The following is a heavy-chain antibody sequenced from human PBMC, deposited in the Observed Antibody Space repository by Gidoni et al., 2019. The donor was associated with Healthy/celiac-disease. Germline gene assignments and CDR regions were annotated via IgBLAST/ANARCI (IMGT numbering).Heavy chain of an antibody. J-gene: IGHJ3*02. CDR2: ISGSGGST. V-gene: IGHV3-23*01. D-gene: IGHD2-21*02. CDR1: GFTFSSYA. Sequence: EVQLLGSGGGLVQPGWSLRLPCAASGFTFSSYAMSWVRQAPGKGLAWVSGISGSGGSTYYAESVKGRFTISRDNSKNTLYLQMNSLRAEDTAVYYCAKPLTVVTPLGAFDSWGQGTMVTVSS. CDR3: AKPLTVVTPLGAFDS.